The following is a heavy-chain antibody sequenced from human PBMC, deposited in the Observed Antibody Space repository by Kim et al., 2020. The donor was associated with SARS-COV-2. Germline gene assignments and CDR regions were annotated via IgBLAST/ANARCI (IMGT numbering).Heavy chain of an antibody. D-gene: IGHD1-1*01. V-gene: IGHV3-11*01. CDR1: GFTFSDYH. CDR2: ISSSDSTI. Sequence: GGSLRLSCAASGFTFSDYHMSWIRQAPGKGLEWVSYISSSDSTIYYADSVKGRFTISRDNAKNSLYLQMNSLRAEDTAVYYCARVPVRLERRIWFDPWGQGTLVTVSS. J-gene: IGHJ5*02. CDR3: ARVPVRLERRIWFDP.